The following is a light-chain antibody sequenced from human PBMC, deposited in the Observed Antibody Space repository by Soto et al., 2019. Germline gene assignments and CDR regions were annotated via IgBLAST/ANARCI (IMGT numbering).Light chain of an antibody. CDR1: HTTGNN. Sequence: VVLTQSPATLSVSPGETATFSCRASHTTGNNLAWYQHKPGQAPRLLISYASSGATGIPGRFSGSGSGTEFALTISSLQSEDSAVYYCQQFYNGPVTFGGGTKVEL. J-gene: IGKJ4*01. CDR3: QQFYNGPVT. CDR2: YAS. V-gene: IGKV3-15*01.